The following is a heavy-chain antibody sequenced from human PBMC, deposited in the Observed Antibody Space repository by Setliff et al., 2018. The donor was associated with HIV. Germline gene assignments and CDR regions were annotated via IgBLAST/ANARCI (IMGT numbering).Heavy chain of an antibody. D-gene: IGHD6-13*01. CDR2: ISGSGGTT. CDR3: ARDCRVGWVFTYGMDV. V-gene: IGHV3-23*01. J-gene: IGHJ6*02. Sequence: PGGSLRLSCAASGFTFSSYPMSWVRQAPGKGLEWVSVISGSGGTTYYADSVKGRFTISRDNSKNTLFLQMNSLRPEDTAVYYCARDCRVGWVFTYGMDVWGQGTLVTVSS. CDR1: GFTFSSYP.